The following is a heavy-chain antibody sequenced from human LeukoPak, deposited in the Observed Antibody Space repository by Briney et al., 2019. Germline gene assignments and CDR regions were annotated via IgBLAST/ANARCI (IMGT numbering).Heavy chain of an antibody. CDR1: VGSISRGGYY. Sequence: PSETLSLTRTVSVGSISRGGYYWSWIRQPPGRALEWLGYIYYSGSTYSNPSLKSRVTISVDTSKNQFSLNLSSVTAADTAVYYCARYCSSTNCYKGGFDPWGQGTLVTVSS. D-gene: IGHD2-2*02. CDR2: IYYSGST. J-gene: IGHJ5*02. CDR3: ARYCSSTNCYKGGFDP. V-gene: IGHV4-31*03.